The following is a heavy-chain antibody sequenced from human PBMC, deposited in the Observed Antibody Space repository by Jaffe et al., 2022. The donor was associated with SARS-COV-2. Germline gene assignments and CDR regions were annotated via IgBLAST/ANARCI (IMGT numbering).Heavy chain of an antibody. Sequence: QVQLVESGGGVVQPGRSLRLSCAASGFTFSSYAMHWVRQAPGKGLEWVAVISYDGSNKYYADSVKGRFTISRDNSKNTLYLQMNSLRAEDTAVYYCARDTTVVTSSFDYWGQGTLVTVSS. D-gene: IGHD4-17*01. V-gene: IGHV3-30-3*01. CDR2: ISYDGSNK. J-gene: IGHJ4*02. CDR3: ARDTTVVTSSFDY. CDR1: GFTFSSYA.